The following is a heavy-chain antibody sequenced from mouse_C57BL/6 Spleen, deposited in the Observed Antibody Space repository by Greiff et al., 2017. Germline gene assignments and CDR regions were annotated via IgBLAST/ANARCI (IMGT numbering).Heavy chain of an antibody. J-gene: IGHJ4*01. CDR3: ARGRRQDAMDY. CDR1: GYSNTSGYY. CDR2: ISYDGSN. Sequence: ESGPGLVKPSQSLSLTCSVTGYSNTSGYYWNWIRQFPGNKLEWMGYISYDGSNNYNPSLKNRISITRDTSKNQVFLKLNSVTTEDTATYYCARGRRQDAMDYWGQGTSVTVSS. D-gene: IGHD3-2*01. V-gene: IGHV3-6*01.